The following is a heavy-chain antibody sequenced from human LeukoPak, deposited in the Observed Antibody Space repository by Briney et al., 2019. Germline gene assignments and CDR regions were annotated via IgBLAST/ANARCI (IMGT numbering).Heavy chain of an antibody. V-gene: IGHV3-21*01. D-gene: IGHD2-2*01. J-gene: IGHJ6*03. CDR3: ARDFRDIVVVPAALDYYYMDV. CDR1: GFTFSSYS. Sequence: GGSLRLSCAASGFTFSSYSMNWVRQAQGKGLGWVSSISSSSSYIYYADSVKGRFTISRDNAKNSLYLQMNSLRAEDTAVYYCARDFRDIVVVPAALDYYYMDVWGKGTTVTVSS. CDR2: ISSSSSYI.